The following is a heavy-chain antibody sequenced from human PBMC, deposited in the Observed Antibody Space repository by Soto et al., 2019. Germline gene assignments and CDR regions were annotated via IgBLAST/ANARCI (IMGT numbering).Heavy chain of an antibody. CDR1: GGTFSSYT. J-gene: IGHJ3*02. V-gene: IGHV1-69*02. CDR3: AITHPGSRDAFDI. CDR2: IIPILGIA. Sequence: QVQLVQSGAEVKKPGSSVKVSCKASGGTFSSYTISWVRQAPGQGLEWMGRIIPILGIANYAQKFQGRATITADKSTSTAYMELSSLRSEDTAVYYCAITHPGSRDAFDIWGQGTMVTVSS.